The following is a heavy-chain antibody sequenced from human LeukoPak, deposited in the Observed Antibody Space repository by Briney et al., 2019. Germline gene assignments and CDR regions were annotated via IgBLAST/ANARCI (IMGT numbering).Heavy chain of an antibody. CDR3: ARYEYASGHFDY. Sequence: SETLSLTCTVSGGSISSTSYYWGWIRQPPGKGLEWIGSIYYGGSTYYNPSLRSRVTMSVDTSKNHFSLKLTSVTAADTAVYYCARYEYASGHFDYWGQGSLVTVSS. CDR1: GGSISSTSYY. CDR2: IYYGGST. J-gene: IGHJ4*02. D-gene: IGHD3-10*01. V-gene: IGHV4-39*01.